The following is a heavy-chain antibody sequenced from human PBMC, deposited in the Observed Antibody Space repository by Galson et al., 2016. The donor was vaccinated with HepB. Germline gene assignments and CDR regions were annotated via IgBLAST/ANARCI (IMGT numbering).Heavy chain of an antibody. CDR1: GYTFTNNG. CDR3: ARDDGGTVTPEY. Sequence: SVKVSCKASGYTFTNNGISWVRQAPGQGLEWMGWISGYNGNTNYAQKLLGRVTMTTDTSTSTAYMELRSLRSDDTAVYYCARDDGGTVTPEYWGQGTLVTVSS. D-gene: IGHD1-14*01. V-gene: IGHV1-18*01. CDR2: ISGYNGNT. J-gene: IGHJ4*02.